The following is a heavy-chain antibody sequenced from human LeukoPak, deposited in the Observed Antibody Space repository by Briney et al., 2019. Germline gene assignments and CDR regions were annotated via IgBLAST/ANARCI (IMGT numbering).Heavy chain of an antibody. D-gene: IGHD3-22*01. J-gene: IGHJ4*02. CDR2: ISSSSSTI. Sequence: GGSLRLSCAASGFTFSSYSMNWVRQAPGKGLEWVSYISSSSSTIYYADSVKGRFTISRDNSKNKQYLQMNSLRAEDTAVYYCARGSEDYDSSGYYYDLGDYWGQGTLVTVSS. V-gene: IGHV3-48*01. CDR1: GFTFSSYS. CDR3: ARGSEDYDSSGYYYDLGDY.